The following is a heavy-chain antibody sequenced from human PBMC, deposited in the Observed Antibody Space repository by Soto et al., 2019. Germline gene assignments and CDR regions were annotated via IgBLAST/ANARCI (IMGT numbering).Heavy chain of an antibody. CDR3: ARARSSTMIVVTNHWYFDL. CDR2: LYSGGTA. V-gene: IGHV3-53*01. Sequence: EVQLVESGGGLIQPGGSLRLSCAASGLTVSANYMNWVRQAPGKGLEWFSLLYSGGTAYYADSVRGRFTITRDNSKNPLYLQTNSLRVEDTAVYFCARARSSTMIVVTNHWYFDLWGRGTLVTVSS. CDR1: GLTVSANY. D-gene: IGHD3-22*01. J-gene: IGHJ2*01.